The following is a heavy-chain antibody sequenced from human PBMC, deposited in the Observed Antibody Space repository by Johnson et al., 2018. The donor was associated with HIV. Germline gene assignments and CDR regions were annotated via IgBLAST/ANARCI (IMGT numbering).Heavy chain of an antibody. J-gene: IGHJ3*02. CDR2: IRYDGSDT. CDR1: GFTLSSSG. Sequence: QMLLVESGGGLVQPGGSLRLSCAASGFTLSSSGMHWVRQAPGKGLEWAAFIRYDGSDTSSADSVEGRFTISRDNSKHTLYLQMNNLRVEDTAVYYCARGPGGGEDALDIWGQGTMVTVSS. V-gene: IGHV3-30*02. CDR3: ARGPGGGEDALDI. D-gene: IGHD3-16*01.